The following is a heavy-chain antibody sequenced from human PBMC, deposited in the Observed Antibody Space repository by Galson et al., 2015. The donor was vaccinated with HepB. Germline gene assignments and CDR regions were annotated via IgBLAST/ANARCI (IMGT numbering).Heavy chain of an antibody. CDR2: ISSSSTYI. D-gene: IGHD6-19*01. V-gene: IGHV3-21*03. Sequence: SLRLSCAASGFSFSSYSMNWVRQAPGKGLEWVSSISSSSTYIYYADSVRGRFTISRDNAKNSLYLQMNSLRAEDTAVYLCARDPSGWYGDVYFDYWGQGTLVTVSS. J-gene: IGHJ4*02. CDR1: GFSFSSYS. CDR3: ARDPSGWYGDVYFDY.